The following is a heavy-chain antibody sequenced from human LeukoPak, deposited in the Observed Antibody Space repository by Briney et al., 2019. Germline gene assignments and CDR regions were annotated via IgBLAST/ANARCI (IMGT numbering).Heavy chain of an antibody. J-gene: IGHJ4*02. D-gene: IGHD6-19*01. CDR2: INHSGST. CDR1: GGSFSGYY. V-gene: IGHV4-34*01. CDR3: ARGYTRQQWLETYYYFDY. Sequence: ETLSLTXAVYGGSFSGYYWSWIRQPPGKGLEWIGEINHSGSTNYNPSLKSRVTISVDTSKNQFSLKLSSVTAADTAVYYCARGYTRQQWLETYYYFDYWGQGTLVTVSS.